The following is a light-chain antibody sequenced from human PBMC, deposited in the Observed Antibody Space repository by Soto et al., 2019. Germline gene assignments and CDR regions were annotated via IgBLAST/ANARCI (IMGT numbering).Light chain of an antibody. CDR3: QQYNNWPPWT. Sequence: ELVMTQSPATLSVSPGERATLSCRASQRVSSNLAWYQQKAGQAPRLLIYGASTRATGIPARFSGSGSGTEFTLTISSLQSEDFAVYYCQQYNNWPPWTFGQGTKVEIK. CDR2: GAS. J-gene: IGKJ1*01. V-gene: IGKV3-15*01. CDR1: QRVSSN.